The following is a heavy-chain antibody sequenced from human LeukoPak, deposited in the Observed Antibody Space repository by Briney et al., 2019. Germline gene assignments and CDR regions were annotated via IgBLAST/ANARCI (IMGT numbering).Heavy chain of an antibody. V-gene: IGHV3-30*02. CDR2: IRYDGSNK. CDR1: GFTFSSYG. D-gene: IGHD3-16*01. Sequence: PGGSLRLSCAASGFTFSSYGMHWVRQAPGKGLEWVAFIRYDGSNKYYADSVKGRFTISRDNSKNTLYLQMNSLRAEDTAVYYCAKDPLPMGQNIGGYYMDVWGKGTTVTVSS. J-gene: IGHJ6*03. CDR3: AKDPLPMGQNIGGYYMDV.